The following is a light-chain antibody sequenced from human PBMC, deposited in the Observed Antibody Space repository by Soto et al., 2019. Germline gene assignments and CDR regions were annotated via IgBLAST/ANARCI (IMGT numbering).Light chain of an antibody. Sequence: DIQMTQSPSTLSASVEDRVTITCRASQSIGDLLAWYQQKPGEAPKVLMYKASYLESGVPSRFSGSGSGTEFTLTISSLQPDDFATYYCQQYNSYSPTFGQGTKVDIK. V-gene: IGKV1-5*03. CDR2: KAS. CDR3: QQYNSYSPT. J-gene: IGKJ1*01. CDR1: QSIGDL.